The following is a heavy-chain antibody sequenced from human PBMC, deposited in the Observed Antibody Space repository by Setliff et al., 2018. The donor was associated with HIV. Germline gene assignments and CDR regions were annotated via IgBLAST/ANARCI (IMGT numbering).Heavy chain of an antibody. CDR1: GYTFTGYY. J-gene: IGHJ4*02. D-gene: IGHD5-12*01. V-gene: IGHV1-2*06. CDR3: ARESRDIVATSPLDY. CDR2: IIPNSAGT. Sequence: ASVKVSCKASGYTFTGYYMHWVRQAPGQGLEWMGRIIPNSAGTNYAQKFQGRVTMTRDTSISTAYMELSRLISDDTAVYYCARESRDIVATSPLDYWGQGTLVTVSS.